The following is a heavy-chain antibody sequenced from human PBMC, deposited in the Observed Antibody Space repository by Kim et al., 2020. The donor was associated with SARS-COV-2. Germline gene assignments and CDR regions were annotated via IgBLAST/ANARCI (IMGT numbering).Heavy chain of an antibody. Sequence: ADSLKGRFPISRDYTKNTVFLQMTSLRADDTAVYCCAKDGLSSDDSNVLDFWGQGTLVTVSS. J-gene: IGHJ4*02. D-gene: IGHD5-12*01. CDR3: AKDGLSSDDSNVLDF. V-gene: IGHV3-30*02.